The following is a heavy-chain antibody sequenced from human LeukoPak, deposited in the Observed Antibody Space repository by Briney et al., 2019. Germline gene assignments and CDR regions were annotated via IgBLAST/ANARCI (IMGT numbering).Heavy chain of an antibody. CDR2: IMQDGGEK. V-gene: IGHV3-7*01. D-gene: IGHD2-15*01. CDR1: GFTFSNYW. CDR3: ARDGVVVVAATYDGLDV. J-gene: IGHJ6*02. Sequence: GGSLRLSCVASGFTFSNYWMSWVRQAPGKGLEWVANIMQDGGEKNYVDPVKGRFTISRDNAKNSLFLQMNSLRAEDTAVYYCARDGVVVVAATYDGLDVWGQGTTVTVSS.